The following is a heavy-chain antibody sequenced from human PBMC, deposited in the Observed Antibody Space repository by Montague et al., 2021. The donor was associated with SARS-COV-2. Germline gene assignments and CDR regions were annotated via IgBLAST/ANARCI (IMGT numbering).Heavy chain of an antibody. J-gene: IGHJ4*02. V-gene: IGHV4-39*01. CDR1: GGSISGSNYY. D-gene: IGHD1-7*01. CDR3: ARLLLELPGDY. CDR2: IYYSGST. Sequence: SETLSLTCTVSGGSISGSNYYWTWLRQPPGKGLDWIGSIYYSGSTYDNPSLKSRVSISVDTSKNQFSLKLNSVTAADTAVYYCARLLLELPGDYWGQGTLVTVSS.